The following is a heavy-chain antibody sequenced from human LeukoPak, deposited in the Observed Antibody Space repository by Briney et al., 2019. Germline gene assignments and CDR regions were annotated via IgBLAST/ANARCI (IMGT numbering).Heavy chain of an antibody. CDR1: GFTFSSYA. CDR3: ARRGTLAPYYYFDY. V-gene: IGHV3-30*04. Sequence: PGGSLGLSCAASGFTFSSYAMHWVRQAPGKGLEWVAVISYDGSNKYYADSVKGRFTISRDNSKNTLYLQMNSLRAEDTAVYYCARRGTLAPYYYFDYWGRGTLVTVSS. D-gene: IGHD1-1*01. CDR2: ISYDGSNK. J-gene: IGHJ4*02.